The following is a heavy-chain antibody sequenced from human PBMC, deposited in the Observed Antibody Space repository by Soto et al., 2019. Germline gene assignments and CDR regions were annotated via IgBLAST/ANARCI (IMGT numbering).Heavy chain of an antibody. V-gene: IGHV4-31*03. CDR3: ARRALPQCINGVCYKDGFWDY. CDR1: GGSVSSGGYY. Sequence: QVQLQESGPGLVKPSQTLSLTCTVSGGSVSSGGYYWSWIRQHPGTGLEWIGYIYYSGTTYFSPSLKSRASKALDTSKNEFSLKLTSVTAADTAVYYCARRALPQCINGVCYKDGFWDYWGQGALVTVSS. J-gene: IGHJ4*02. D-gene: IGHD2-8*01. CDR2: IYYSGTT.